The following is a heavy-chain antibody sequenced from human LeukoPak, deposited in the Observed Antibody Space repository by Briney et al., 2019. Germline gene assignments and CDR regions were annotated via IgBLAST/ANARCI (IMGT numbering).Heavy chain of an antibody. D-gene: IGHD6-13*01. V-gene: IGHV4-30-2*01. CDR3: ARTLAAAGTIDY. Sequence: PSETLSLTCNVSGGSISSGGYYWSWIRQAPGKGLEWIGYIYRSGSTYYNPSLKSRVTISVDRSKNQFSLKLSSVTAADTAVYYCARTLAAAGTIDYWGQGTLVTVSS. J-gene: IGHJ4*02. CDR2: IYRSGST. CDR1: GGSISSGGYY.